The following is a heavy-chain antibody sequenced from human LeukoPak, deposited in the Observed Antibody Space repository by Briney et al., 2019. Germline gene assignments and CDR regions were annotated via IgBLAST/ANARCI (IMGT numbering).Heavy chain of an antibody. D-gene: IGHD6-13*01. CDR2: SIPILGIA. Sequence: SVKVSCKASGGTFSSYAISWVRQAPGQGLEWMGRSIPILGIANYAQKFQGRVTITADKSTSTAYMELSSLRSEDTAVYYCATQTGYSSSWYYFDYWGQGTLVTVSS. J-gene: IGHJ4*02. CDR1: GGTFSSYA. CDR3: ATQTGYSSSWYYFDY. V-gene: IGHV1-69*04.